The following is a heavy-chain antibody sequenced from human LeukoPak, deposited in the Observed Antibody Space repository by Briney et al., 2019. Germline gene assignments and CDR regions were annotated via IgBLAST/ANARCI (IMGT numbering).Heavy chain of an antibody. CDR3: ARDLLISNTWYLGDY. V-gene: IGHV3-66*01. CDR1: GFTVNSNH. D-gene: IGHD3-3*02. J-gene: IGHJ4*02. CDR2: IYRSGST. Sequence: GGSLRLSCAVSGFTVNSNHMSWVRQAPGKGLEWVSVIYRSGSTNYADSVKGRFTISRDNSKNTLYLQMNSLRAEDTAVYYCARDLLISNTWYLGDYWGQGTLVTVSS.